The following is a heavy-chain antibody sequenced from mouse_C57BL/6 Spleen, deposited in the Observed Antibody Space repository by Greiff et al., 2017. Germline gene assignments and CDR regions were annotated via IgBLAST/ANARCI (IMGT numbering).Heavy chain of an antibody. V-gene: IGHV1-61*01. CDR3: ARGINTVVATGFDY. CDR2: IYPSDSET. J-gene: IGHJ2*01. D-gene: IGHD1-1*01. Sequence: VQLQQPGAELVRPGSSVKLSCKASGYTFTSYWMDWVKQRPGQGLEWIGNIYPSDSETHYNQKFKDKATLTVDKSSSTAYMQLSSLTSEDSAVYCCARGINTVVATGFDYWGQGTTLTVSS. CDR1: GYTFTSYW.